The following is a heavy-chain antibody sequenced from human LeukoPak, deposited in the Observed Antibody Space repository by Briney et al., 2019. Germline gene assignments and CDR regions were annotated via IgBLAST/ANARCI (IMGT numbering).Heavy chain of an antibody. CDR2: IYYSGST. J-gene: IGHJ4*02. CDR3: ARLGLSGYYPYYFDY. CDR1: GGSISSSSYY. Sequence: SETLSLTCTVSGGSISSSSYYWGWIRQPPGKGLEWIGNIYYSGSTYYNPSLKSRVTISVDTSKNQFSLKLSSVTAADTAVYYCARLGLSGYYPYYFDYWGQGTLVTVSS. V-gene: IGHV4-39*01. D-gene: IGHD3-22*01.